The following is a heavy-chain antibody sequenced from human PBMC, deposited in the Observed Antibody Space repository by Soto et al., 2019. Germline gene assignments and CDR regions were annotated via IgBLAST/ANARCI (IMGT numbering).Heavy chain of an antibody. CDR1: GFTFSSYE. V-gene: IGHV3-48*03. CDR2: ISSSGSTI. CDR3: ERVRPHDYGGNSGPAFDY. J-gene: IGHJ4*02. D-gene: IGHD4-17*01. Sequence: EVQLVESGGGLVQPGGSLRLSCAASGFTFSSYEMNWVRQAPGKGLEWVSYISSSGSTIYYADSVKGRFTISRDNAKNSLYLQMNSLRAEDTAVYYCERVRPHDYGGNSGPAFDYWGQGTLVTVSS.